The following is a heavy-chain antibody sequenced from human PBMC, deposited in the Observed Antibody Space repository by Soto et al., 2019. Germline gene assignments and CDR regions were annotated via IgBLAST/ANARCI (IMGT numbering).Heavy chain of an antibody. J-gene: IGHJ5*02. CDR1: GGTFSSYI. D-gene: IGHD3-10*01. Sequence: SVKVSCKASGGTFSSYIISWVRQAPGQGLEWMGRIIPILGIANYAQKFQGRVTITADKSTSTAYMELSSLRSEDTAVYYCARDLGPLLVRGVIPNWFDPWGQGTLVTVSS. CDR2: IIPILGIA. CDR3: ARDLGPLLVRGVIPNWFDP. V-gene: IGHV1-69*04.